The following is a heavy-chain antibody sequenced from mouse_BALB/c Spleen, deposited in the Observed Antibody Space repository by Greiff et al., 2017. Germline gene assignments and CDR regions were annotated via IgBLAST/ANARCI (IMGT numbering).Heavy chain of an antibody. Sequence: EVQLQQSGAELVRSGASVKLSCTASGFNIQDYYMHWVKQRPEQGLEWIGWIDPENGDTEYAPTFQGKATMTADTSSNTAYLQLSSLTSEDTAVYYCIALVARGAYWGQGTLVTVSA. J-gene: IGHJ3*01. CDR2: IDPENGDT. CDR3: IALVARGAY. V-gene: IGHV14-4*02. D-gene: IGHD1-3*01. CDR1: GFNIQDYY.